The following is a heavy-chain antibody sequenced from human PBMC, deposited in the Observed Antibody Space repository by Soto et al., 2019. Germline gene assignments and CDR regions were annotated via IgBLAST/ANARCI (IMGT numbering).Heavy chain of an antibody. Sequence: PGGSLRLSCAASGFTFSSYAMSWVRQAPGKGLEWVSAISGSGGSTYYADSVKGRFTISRDNSKNTLYLQMNSLRAEDTAVYYCAKFFYADSGWPYYYYYYMDVWGKGTTVTVS. J-gene: IGHJ6*03. CDR3: AKFFYADSGWPYYYYYYMDV. CDR2: ISGSGGST. V-gene: IGHV3-23*01. CDR1: GFTFSSYA. D-gene: IGHD3-22*01.